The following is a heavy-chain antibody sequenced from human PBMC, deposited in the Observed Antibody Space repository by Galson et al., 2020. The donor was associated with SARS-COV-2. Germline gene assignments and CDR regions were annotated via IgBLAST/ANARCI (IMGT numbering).Heavy chain of an antibody. D-gene: IGHD2-21*02. J-gene: IGHJ6*02. CDR2: IYPGDSDT. CDR3: ARSTADGPMGVYYGMDV. Sequence: GESLKISCKGSGYSFTSYWIGWVRQMPGKGLEWMGIIYPGDSDTRYSPSFQGQVTISADKSISTAYLQGSSLKASDTAMYYCARSTADGPMGVYYGMDVWGQGTTVTVSS. V-gene: IGHV5-51*01. CDR1: GYSFTSYW.